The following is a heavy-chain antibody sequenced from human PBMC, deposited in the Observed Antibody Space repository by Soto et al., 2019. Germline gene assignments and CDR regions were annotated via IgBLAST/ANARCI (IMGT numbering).Heavy chain of an antibody. CDR1: GGSISSYY. V-gene: IGHV4-59*01. D-gene: IGHD6-13*01. CDR2: IYYSGST. Sequence: SETLSLTSTVSGGSISSYYWSWIRQPPGKGLEWIGYIYYSGSTNYNPSLKSRVTISVDTSKNQFSLKLSSVTAADTAVYYCARSIDDMIATAGAFDIWGQGTMVTVSS. J-gene: IGHJ3*02. CDR3: ARSIDDMIATAGAFDI.